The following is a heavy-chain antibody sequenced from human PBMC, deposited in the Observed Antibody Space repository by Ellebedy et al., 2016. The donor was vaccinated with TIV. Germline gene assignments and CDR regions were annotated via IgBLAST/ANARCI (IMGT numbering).Heavy chain of an antibody. CDR2: IWYDGSNK. D-gene: IGHD3-16*02. V-gene: IGHV3-33*06. CDR3: AKGIWSQWELSDH. CDR1: GFTFSTYG. J-gene: IGHJ4*02. Sequence: GGSLRLXXAASGFTFSTYGMHWVRQAPGKGLEWVAVIWYDGSNKYYADSVKGRFTISRDNSKNTLYLQMNSLRAEDTALYYCAKGIWSQWELSDHWGQGTLVTVSS.